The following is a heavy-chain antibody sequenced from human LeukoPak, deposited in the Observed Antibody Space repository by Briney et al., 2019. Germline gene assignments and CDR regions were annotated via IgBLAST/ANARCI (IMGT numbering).Heavy chain of an antibody. J-gene: IGHJ5*02. Sequence: SETLSLTCTVSGDSISSGHYYWSWIRQPPGKGLEWIGYIYYSGSTNYNPSLKSRVTISVDTSKNQFSLKLSSVTAADTAVYYCARLEGVAGNGWFDPWGQGTLVTVSS. CDR2: IYYSGST. V-gene: IGHV4-61*01. CDR3: ARLEGVAGNGWFDP. D-gene: IGHD6-19*01. CDR1: GDSISSGHYY.